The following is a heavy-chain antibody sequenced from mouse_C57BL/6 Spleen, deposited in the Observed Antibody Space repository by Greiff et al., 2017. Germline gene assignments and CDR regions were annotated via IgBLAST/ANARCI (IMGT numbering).Heavy chain of an antibody. J-gene: IGHJ3*01. V-gene: IGHV1-42*01. CDR2: INPSTGGT. D-gene: IGHD1-1*01. CDR1: GYSFTGYY. CDR3: ARKGYYGSSPFAY. Sequence: VQLQQSGPELVKPGASVKISCKASGYSFTGYYMNWVKQSPEKSLEWIGVINPSTGGTTYNQKFKAKATLTVDKSSSTAYMQLTRLTSDDSAVYYCARKGYYGSSPFAYWGQGTLVTVSA.